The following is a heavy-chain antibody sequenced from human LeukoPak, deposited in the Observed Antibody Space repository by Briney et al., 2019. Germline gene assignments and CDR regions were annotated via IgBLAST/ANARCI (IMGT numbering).Heavy chain of an antibody. CDR2: MNPNSGNT. CDR1: GYTFTSYD. Sequence: ASVKVSCKASGYTFTSYDINWVRQATGQGLEWMGWMNPNSGNTGYAQKFQGRVTMTRNTSISTAYMELSSLRSEDTAVYYCVRVRSSSPYYYYYMDVWGKGTTVTVSS. D-gene: IGHD6-6*01. V-gene: IGHV1-8*01. J-gene: IGHJ6*03. CDR3: VRVRSSSPYYYYYMDV.